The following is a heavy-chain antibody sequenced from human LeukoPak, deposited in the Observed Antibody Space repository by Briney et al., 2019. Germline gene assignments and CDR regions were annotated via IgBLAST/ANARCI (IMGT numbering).Heavy chain of an antibody. Sequence: ASVKVSCKASGYTFTSYDINWVRQATGQGLEWMGWMNPNSGNTGYAQKFQGRVTMTRNTSISTAYMELSSLRSEETAVYYCARGRWLQLEDLDDDYWGQGTLVTVSS. CDR2: MNPNSGNT. J-gene: IGHJ4*02. CDR3: ARGRWLQLEDLDDDY. D-gene: IGHD5-24*01. CDR1: GYTFTSYD. V-gene: IGHV1-8*01.